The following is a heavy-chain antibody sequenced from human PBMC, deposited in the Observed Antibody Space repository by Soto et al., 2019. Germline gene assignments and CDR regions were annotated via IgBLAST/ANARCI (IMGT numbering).Heavy chain of an antibody. CDR2: ISAYNDNT. CDR1: GYTFTSYG. Sequence: QVQLVQSGAEVKKPGAAVKVSCKASGYTFTSYGISWVRQAPGQGLEWMGWISAYNDNTNSAQKFQGTVTMTMDTSTSTAYMELRILRSDDTAVYYCARDGPVIPPRSWFDPWGQGTLVTVSS. CDR3: ARDGPVIPPRSWFDP. V-gene: IGHV1-18*04. D-gene: IGHD3-16*02. J-gene: IGHJ5*02.